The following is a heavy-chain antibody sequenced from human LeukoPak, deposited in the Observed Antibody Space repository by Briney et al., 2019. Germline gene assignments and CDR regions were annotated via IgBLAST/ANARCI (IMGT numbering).Heavy chain of an antibody. Sequence: PGGSLRLSCAASGFTFSSYSMNWVRQAPGKGLEWVSYISSSSSTIYYADSVKGRFTISRDNSKNTLYLQMNSLRAEDTAIYYCAKGGQLWLGYFDYWGQGTLVTVSS. CDR3: AKGGQLWLGYFDY. V-gene: IGHV3-48*01. J-gene: IGHJ4*02. D-gene: IGHD5-18*01. CDR2: ISSSSSTI. CDR1: GFTFSSYS.